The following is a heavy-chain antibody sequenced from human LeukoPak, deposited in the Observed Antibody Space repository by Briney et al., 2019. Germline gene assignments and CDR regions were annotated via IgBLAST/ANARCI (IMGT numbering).Heavy chain of an antibody. V-gene: IGHV3-48*03. J-gene: IGHJ6*03. CDR1: GFSFSTYE. Sequence: PGGSLRLSCAASGFSFSTYEMNWVRQGPGKGLEWLSYISRGVDTIHYADSVKGRFTISRDNAKNSLYLQMNSLRAEDTAVYYCARDGEADCSSTSCYFRRYYYYYYMDVWGKGTTVTVSS. D-gene: IGHD2-2*01. CDR3: ARDGEADCSSTSCYFRRYYYYYYMDV. CDR2: ISRGVDTI.